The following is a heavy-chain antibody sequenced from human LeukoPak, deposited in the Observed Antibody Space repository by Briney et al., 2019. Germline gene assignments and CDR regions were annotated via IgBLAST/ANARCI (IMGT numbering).Heavy chain of an antibody. CDR2: IKQDGSEK. CDR1: GFTFSSYR. CDR3: ARLWNWNYFDY. V-gene: IGHV3-7*01. J-gene: IGHJ4*02. Sequence: GGSLRLSCAASGFTFSSYRMSWVRQAPGKGLEWVANIKQDGSEKYYVDSVKGRFTISRDNAKNSLYLQMNSLRAEDTAVYYCARLWNWNYFDYWGQGTLVTVSS. D-gene: IGHD1-1*01.